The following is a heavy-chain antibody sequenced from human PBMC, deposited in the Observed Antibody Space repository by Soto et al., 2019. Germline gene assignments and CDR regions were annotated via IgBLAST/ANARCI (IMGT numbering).Heavy chain of an antibody. Sequence: EVQLVQSGGGLVQPGGSLRLSCVGSGFTFTDFYMNWVRQAPGKGLEWVANIRPDGSETNYVESVKGRFTTSRDNAKNSLFLPMNSLRADDTAVYYCAGWGGHDYNYWGQGLLVTVSS. J-gene: IGHJ4*02. CDR2: IRPDGSET. V-gene: IGHV3-7*03. CDR1: GFTFTDFY. CDR3: AGWGGHDYNY. D-gene: IGHD4-4*01.